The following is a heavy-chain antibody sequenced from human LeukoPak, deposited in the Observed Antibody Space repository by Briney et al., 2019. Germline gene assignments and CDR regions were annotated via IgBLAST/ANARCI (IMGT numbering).Heavy chain of an antibody. J-gene: IGHJ3*01. CDR3: AADPRGRTMFGFDV. Sequence: TSVKVSCKASGFTFTSSAMQWARQARGQRLEWIGWIVVGSGDTNYAQKFQERVTITRDMSTSTAYMELSSPTSQDTAVYYCAADPRGRTMFGFDVWGQGTMVTVSS. V-gene: IGHV1-58*02. D-gene: IGHD3-10*02. CDR1: GFTFTSSA. CDR2: IVVGSGDT.